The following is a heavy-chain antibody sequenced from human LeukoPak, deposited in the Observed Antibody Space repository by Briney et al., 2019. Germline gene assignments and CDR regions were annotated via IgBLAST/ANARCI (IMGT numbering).Heavy chain of an antibody. J-gene: IGHJ5*02. V-gene: IGHV3-9*01. CDR1: GFNFDDYA. CDR3: TRRAARWQFDL. Sequence: PGGSLRLSCAVSGFNFDDYAMHWVRQAPGRGLEWVSGINWKTGNGIYADSVKGRFTISRDNAKNSLYLQMSSLRAEDTALYYCTRRAARWQFDLWGQGILVTVSS. D-gene: IGHD5-24*01. CDR2: INWKTGNG.